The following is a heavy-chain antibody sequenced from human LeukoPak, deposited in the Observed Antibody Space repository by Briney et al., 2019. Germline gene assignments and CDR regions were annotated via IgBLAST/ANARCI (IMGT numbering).Heavy chain of an antibody. J-gene: IGHJ4*02. CDR3: AKDLHYGGYVGPFDY. CDR2: ISWDGGST. Sequence: PGGSLRLSCAASGFTFDDYAMHWVRQAPGKGLEWVSLISWDGGSTYYADSVKGRFTISRDNSKNSLYLQMNSLRAEDTALYYCAKDLHYGGYVGPFDYWGQGTLVTVSS. V-gene: IGHV3-43D*03. CDR1: GFTFDDYA. D-gene: IGHD5-12*01.